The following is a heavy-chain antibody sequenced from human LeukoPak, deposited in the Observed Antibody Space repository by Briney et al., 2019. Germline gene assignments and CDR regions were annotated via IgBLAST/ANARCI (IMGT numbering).Heavy chain of an antibody. D-gene: IGHD2-2*01. J-gene: IGHJ6*03. V-gene: IGHV3-11*04. CDR1: GFTFSNYY. CDR3: ARVGSCSSTSCYGDYYYYYMDV. CDR2: ISSSGSTI. Sequence: AAESLRLSCAASGFTFSNYYMSWIRQAPGKGLEWVSYISSSGSTIYYADSMKGRITISRDTTKNSLYLQMNSLSAEHAALYYSARVGSCSSTSCYGDYYYYYMDVWGNGTTVTVSS.